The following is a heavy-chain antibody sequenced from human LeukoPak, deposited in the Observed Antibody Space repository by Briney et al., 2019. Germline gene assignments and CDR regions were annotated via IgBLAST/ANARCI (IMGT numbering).Heavy chain of an antibody. Sequence: QPGGSLRLSCVASGFTFSSYAMSWVRQAPGKGLEWVSAISGSGGSTYYADSVKGRFTISRDNSKNTLYLQMNSLRAEDTAVYYCAKDSLLDPAYTSYWGQGTLVTVSS. V-gene: IGHV3-23*01. D-gene: IGHD3-16*01. J-gene: IGHJ4*02. CDR2: ISGSGGST. CDR3: AKDSLLDPAYTSY. CDR1: GFTFSSYA.